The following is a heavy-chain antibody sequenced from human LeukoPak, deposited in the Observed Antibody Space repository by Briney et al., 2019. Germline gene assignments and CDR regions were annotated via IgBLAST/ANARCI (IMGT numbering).Heavy chain of an antibody. CDR1: GDSISSSSYY. V-gene: IGHV4-39*01. Sequence: PSETLSLTCSVSGDSISSSSYYWGWIRQPPGKGLEWIGSIYYSGSTYYNPSLKSRVTISVDTSKNQFSLKLSSVTAADTAVYYCARHRWFGESYNDYWGQGTLVTVSS. D-gene: IGHD3-10*01. CDR3: ARHRWFGESYNDY. CDR2: IYYSGST. J-gene: IGHJ4*02.